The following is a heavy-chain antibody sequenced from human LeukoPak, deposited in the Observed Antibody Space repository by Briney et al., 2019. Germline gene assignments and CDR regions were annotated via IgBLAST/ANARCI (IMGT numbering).Heavy chain of an antibody. CDR2: IYGSGST. D-gene: IGHD6-19*01. CDR3: ARTVGWSPHAS. CDR1: GDSLSSHY. Sequence: PSETLSLACTVSGDSLSSHYWSWIRQPPGKGLEWIGYIYGSGSTHYDPSLRSRVTISEDTSKNQFSLKLTSVTAAGTAGYYCARTVGWSPHASWGQGPLVTVSP. J-gene: IGHJ4*02. V-gene: IGHV4-59*08.